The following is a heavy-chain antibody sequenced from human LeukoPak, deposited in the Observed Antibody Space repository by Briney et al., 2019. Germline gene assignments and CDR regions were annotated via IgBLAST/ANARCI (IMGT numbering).Heavy chain of an antibody. Sequence: PGGSLRLSCAASGFTFSSYSMNWIRQPPGKGLEWIGEINHSGSTNYNPSLKSRVTISVDTSKNQFSLKLSSVTAADTAVYYCARTVAGIVDYWGQGTLVTVSS. CDR2: INHSGST. CDR3: ARTVAGIVDY. D-gene: IGHD6-19*01. CDR1: GFTFSSYS. V-gene: IGHV4-34*01. J-gene: IGHJ4*02.